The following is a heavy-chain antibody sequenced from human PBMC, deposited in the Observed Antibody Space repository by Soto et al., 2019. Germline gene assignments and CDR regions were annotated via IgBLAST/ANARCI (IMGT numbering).Heavy chain of an antibody. Sequence: EVHLLESGGTLIQPGGSLRLSCAASGFDFSTYAMTWVRQAPGKGLEWVSGITYSGDTTYYADSVKSRFTISRDNFKNTVYLQLNSLRPDDTAMYYCAKDWPGTSSVTSDYWGQGTLVTVSS. D-gene: IGHD4-17*01. CDR2: ITYSGDTT. CDR1: GFDFSTYA. V-gene: IGHV3-23*01. J-gene: IGHJ4*02. CDR3: AKDWPGTSSVTSDY.